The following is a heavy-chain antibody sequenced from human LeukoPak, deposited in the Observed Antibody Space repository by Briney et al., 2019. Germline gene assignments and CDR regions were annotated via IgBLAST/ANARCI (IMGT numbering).Heavy chain of an antibody. V-gene: IGHV3-7*01. D-gene: IGHD1-26*01. CDR3: ARDSGGLKP. Sequence: GGSLTLSCAASGFTFSSYCRSWVRQAPGKGLEWVAKIKQDGSEKYYVDSVKGRFTISRDNAKNSMYLQMTSLRAEDTAVYYCARDSGGLKPWGQGTLVTVSS. CDR2: IKQDGSEK. J-gene: IGHJ5*02. CDR1: GFTFSSYC.